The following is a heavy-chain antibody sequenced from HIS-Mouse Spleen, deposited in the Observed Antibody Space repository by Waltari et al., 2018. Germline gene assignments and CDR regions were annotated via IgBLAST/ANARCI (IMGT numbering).Heavy chain of an antibody. CDR1: GYTFTSYD. Sequence: QVQLVQSGAEVKKPGASVKVSCKASGYTFTSYDINWVRQATRQGLGWWGCRNATRVKTGYAKKFKGRVTLTRNTSIRTAYMELSSLRSEDTAVYYCARVYYDFWSGYYYWGQGTLVTVSS. J-gene: IGHJ4*02. CDR2: RNATRVKT. V-gene: IGHV1-8*02. CDR3: ARVYYDFWSGYYY. D-gene: IGHD3-3*01.